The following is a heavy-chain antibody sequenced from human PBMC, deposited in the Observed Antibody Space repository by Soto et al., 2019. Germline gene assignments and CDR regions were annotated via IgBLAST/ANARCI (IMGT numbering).Heavy chain of an antibody. CDR2: IIPIFGTA. D-gene: IGHD3-10*01. Sequence: SVKVSCKASGGTFSSYAISWVRQAPGQGLEWMGGIIPIFGTANYAQKFQGRVTITADKSTSTAYMELSSLRSEDTAVYYCARAGLTMGRWFDPWGQGNLVTVSS. V-gene: IGHV1-69*06. CDR3: ARAGLTMGRWFDP. J-gene: IGHJ5*02. CDR1: GGTFSSYA.